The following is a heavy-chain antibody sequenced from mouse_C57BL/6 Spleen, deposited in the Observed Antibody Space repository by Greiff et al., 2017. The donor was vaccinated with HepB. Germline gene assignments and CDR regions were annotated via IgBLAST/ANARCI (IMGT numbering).Heavy chain of an antibody. CDR3: ARSGDYGFAY. CDR1: GYTFTSYG. CDR2: IYPRSGNT. D-gene: IGHD2-4*01. V-gene: IGHV1-81*01. J-gene: IGHJ3*01. Sequence: VQRVESGAELARPGASVKLSCKASGYTFTSYGISWVKQRTGQGLEWIGEIYPRSGNTYYNEKFKGKATLTADKSSSTAYMELRSLTSEDSAVYFCARSGDYGFAYWGQGTLVTVSA.